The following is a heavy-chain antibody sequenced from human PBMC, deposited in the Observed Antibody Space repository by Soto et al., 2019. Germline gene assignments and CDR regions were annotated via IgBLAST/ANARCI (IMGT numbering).Heavy chain of an antibody. D-gene: IGHD6-19*01. J-gene: IGHJ4*02. CDR3: ARTNRSGFYFDD. CDR1: GFTFSSYG. V-gene: IGHV3-33*01. Sequence: QVQLVESGGGVVQPGRSLRLSCAASGFTFSSYGMHWVRQAPGKGLEWVAVIWYDGSNKYYADSVKGRFTISRDNSKNTLYLQMNSLRAEDTAVYDCARTNRSGFYFDDWGQGTLGTVSS. CDR2: IWYDGSNK.